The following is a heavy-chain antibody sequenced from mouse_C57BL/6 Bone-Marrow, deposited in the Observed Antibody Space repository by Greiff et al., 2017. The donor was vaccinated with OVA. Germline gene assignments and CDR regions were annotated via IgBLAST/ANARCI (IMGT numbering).Heavy chain of an antibody. V-gene: IGHV1-55*01. CDR2: IYPGSGST. CDR1: GYTFTSYW. J-gene: IGHJ1*03. CDR3: ALCYCGSSHWYFDV. Sequence: QVQLQQPGAELVKPGASVKMSCKASGYTFTSYWITWVKQRPGQGLEWIGDIYPGSGSTNYNEKFKSKATLTVDTSSSTAYMQLSSLTSEDSAVYYCALCYCGSSHWYFDVWGTGTTVTVSS. D-gene: IGHD1-1*01.